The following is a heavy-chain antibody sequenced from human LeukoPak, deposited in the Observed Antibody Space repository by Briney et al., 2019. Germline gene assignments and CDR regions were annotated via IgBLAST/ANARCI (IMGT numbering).Heavy chain of an antibody. J-gene: IGHJ6*03. D-gene: IGHD5-12*01. V-gene: IGHV4-34*01. Sequence: SETLSLTCAIYGGSFSGYSWTWIRQPPGKGLEWIGEISHFGSTKYIPSLESRVSLSLDTSKNQFSLELSSVTAADTAIYYCARCKGDRDRLPYYYYMDVWGKGTTVTISS. CDR2: ISHFGST. CDR3: ARCKGDRDRLPYYYYMDV. CDR1: GGSFSGYS.